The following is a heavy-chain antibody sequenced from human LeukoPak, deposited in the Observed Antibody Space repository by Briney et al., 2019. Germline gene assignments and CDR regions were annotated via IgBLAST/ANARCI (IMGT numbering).Heavy chain of an antibody. J-gene: IGHJ6*02. D-gene: IGHD6-13*01. CDR1: GYXFTGYY. CDR3: ARDLSSSWYFADYYYGMDV. V-gene: IGHV1-2*06. CDR2: INPNSGGT. Sequence: ASVKVSCKASGYXFTGYYIHWVRQAPGQGLEWMGQINPNSGGTNYAQKFQGRVTMTRDTSISAAYMELSRLRSDDTAVYYCARDLSSSWYFADYYYGMDVWGQGTTVTVSS.